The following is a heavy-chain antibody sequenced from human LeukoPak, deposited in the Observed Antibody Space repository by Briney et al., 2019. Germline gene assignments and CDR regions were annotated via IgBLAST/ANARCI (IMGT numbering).Heavy chain of an antibody. V-gene: IGHV3-7*01. CDR1: GFTFSSYW. D-gene: IGHD1-7*01. CDR3: ASDRIGNCY. J-gene: IGHJ4*02. CDR2: IKQDGSEK. Sequence: GGSLRLSCAASGFTFSSYWMSWVRQAPGKGLEWVASIKQDGSEKNYVDSVKGRFTISRDNAKNSLVLQMNSLRAGDTAVYYCASDRIGNCYWGQGTLVTVSS.